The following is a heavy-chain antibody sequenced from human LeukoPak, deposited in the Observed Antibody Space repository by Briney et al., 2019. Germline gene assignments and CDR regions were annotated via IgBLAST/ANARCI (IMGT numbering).Heavy chain of an antibody. J-gene: IGHJ4*02. CDR1: GFTFSSSW. V-gene: IGHV3-74*01. Sequence: GGSLRLSCAASGFTFSSSWMHWVRQCPEKGLVWVARINGDGSSTSFADSVKGRFIISRDNAKSTVYLQMNSLSAEDSAVYYCVRYYGSGWIQFDSWGQGTLVTVSS. D-gene: IGHD6-19*01. CDR3: VRYYGSGWIQFDS. CDR2: INGDGSST.